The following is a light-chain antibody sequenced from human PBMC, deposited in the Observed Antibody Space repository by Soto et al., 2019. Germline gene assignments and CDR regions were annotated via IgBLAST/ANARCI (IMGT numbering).Light chain of an antibody. Sequence: DIQMTQSPSSLSASVGDRVTITCWASQGINNYLAWYQQKPGKVPKLLIYAASTLQSGVPSRFSGSGSGTDFTLTISSLQPEDVATYYCQQYNSAPRTFGQGTKVEIK. CDR1: QGINNY. V-gene: IGKV1-27*01. J-gene: IGKJ1*01. CDR3: QQYNSAPRT. CDR2: AAS.